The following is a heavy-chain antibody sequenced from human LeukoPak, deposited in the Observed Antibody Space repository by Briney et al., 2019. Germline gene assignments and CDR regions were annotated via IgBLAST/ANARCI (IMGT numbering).Heavy chain of an antibody. D-gene: IGHD2-8*01. CDR2: ISYDGSNK. CDR3: AKDLSSRWRVYAGDY. CDR1: GFTFSSYG. V-gene: IGHV3-30*18. J-gene: IGHJ4*02. Sequence: GGSLRLSCAASGFTFSSYGMHWVRQAPGKGLEWVAVISYDGSNKYYADSAKGRFTISRDNSKNTLYLQMNSLRAEDTAVYYCAKDLSSRWRVYAGDYWGQGTLVTVSS.